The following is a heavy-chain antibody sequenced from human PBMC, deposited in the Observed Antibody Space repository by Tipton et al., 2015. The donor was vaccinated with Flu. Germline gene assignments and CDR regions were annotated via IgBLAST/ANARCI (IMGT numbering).Heavy chain of an antibody. V-gene: IGHV4-59*08. CDR2: IYYSGST. Sequence: LRLSCTVSGGSISSYYWSWIRQPPGKGLEWIGYIYYSGSTNYNPSLKSRVTISVDTSKSQFSLKLSSVTAADTAVYYCARGIAVAGALDYWGQGTLVTVSS. CDR1: GGSISSYY. CDR3: ARGIAVAGALDY. D-gene: IGHD6-19*01. J-gene: IGHJ4*02.